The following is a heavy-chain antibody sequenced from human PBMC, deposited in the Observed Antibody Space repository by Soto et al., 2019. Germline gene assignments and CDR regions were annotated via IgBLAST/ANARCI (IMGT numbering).Heavy chain of an antibody. Sequence: GASVKVSCKASGYTFTSYGISWVRQAPGQGLEWMGWISAYNGNTNYAQKLQGRVTMTTDTSTSTAYMELRSLRSDDTAVYYCARGGYCSSTSCHPTGGYYYYYGMDVWGQGTTVTVSS. D-gene: IGHD2-2*01. CDR1: GYTFTSYG. CDR2: ISAYNGNT. J-gene: IGHJ6*02. V-gene: IGHV1-18*01. CDR3: ARGGYCSSTSCHPTGGYYYYYGMDV.